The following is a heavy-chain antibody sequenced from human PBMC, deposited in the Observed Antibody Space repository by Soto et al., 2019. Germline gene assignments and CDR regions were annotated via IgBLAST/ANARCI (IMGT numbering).Heavy chain of an antibody. V-gene: IGHV5-51*01. CDR1: GYSFTSYC. J-gene: IGHJ4*02. Sequence: PVESLKISCKGSGYSFTSYCIAWGRQMPGKGLEWMGIIYPGDSDTRYSPSFQGQVTISADKSISTAYLQWSSLKASDTAMYYCVIPTYTSGNYDSPPPDNWGQGTLVTVS. CDR2: IYPGDSDT. CDR3: VIPTYTSGNYDSPPPDN. D-gene: IGHD3-10*01.